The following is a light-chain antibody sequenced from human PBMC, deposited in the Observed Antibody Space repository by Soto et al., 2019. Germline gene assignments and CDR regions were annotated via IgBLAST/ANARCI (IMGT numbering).Light chain of an antibody. Sequence: GDRVTITCQASQAISNYLNWYQQKPGKAPKLLIYDASNLETGVPSRFSGSGSGTDFTFTISSLQPEYIATYYCQQYDNLYTFGQGTKLEIK. CDR1: QAISNY. CDR2: DAS. CDR3: QQYDNLYT. J-gene: IGKJ2*01. V-gene: IGKV1-33*01.